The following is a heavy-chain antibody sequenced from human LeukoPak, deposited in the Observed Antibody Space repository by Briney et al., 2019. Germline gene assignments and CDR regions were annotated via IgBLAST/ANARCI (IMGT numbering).Heavy chain of an antibody. CDR1: GFTFSSYA. CDR3: ARGWDSYTFDY. V-gene: IGHV3-48*03. CDR2: ISSDGSTI. J-gene: IGHJ4*02. Sequence: GGSLRLSCAASGFTFSSYAMHWVRQAPGKGLEWVSFISSDGSTIYSADSVKGRFTISRDNAKNLLHLQMNSLRAGDTAVYYCARGWDSYTFDYWGQGTLVTVSS. D-gene: IGHD3-16*01.